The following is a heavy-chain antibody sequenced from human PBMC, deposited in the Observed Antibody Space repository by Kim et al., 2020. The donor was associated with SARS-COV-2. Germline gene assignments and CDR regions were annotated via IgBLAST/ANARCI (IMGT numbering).Heavy chain of an antibody. D-gene: IGHD3-22*01. Sequence: SETLSLTCAVYGGSFSGYYWSWIRQPPGKGLEWIGEINHSGSTNYNPSLKSRVTISVDTSKNQFSLKLSSVTAADTAVYYCARAYYYDSSGYNYWGQGTLVTVSS. V-gene: IGHV4-34*01. J-gene: IGHJ4*02. CDR2: INHSGST. CDR3: ARAYYYDSSGYNY. CDR1: GGSFSGYY.